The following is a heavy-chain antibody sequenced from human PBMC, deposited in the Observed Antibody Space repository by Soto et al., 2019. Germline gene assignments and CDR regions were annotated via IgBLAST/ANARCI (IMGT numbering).Heavy chain of an antibody. CDR3: ARSSEVATIRVIPQTLAFDY. CDR2: INHSGST. CDR1: GGSFSGYY. Sequence: PSETLSLTCAVYGGSFSGYYWSWIRQPPGKGLEWIGEINHSGSTNYNPSLKSRVTISVDTSKNQFSLKLNSVTAADTAVYYCARSSEVATIRVIPQTLAFDYWGQGTLVTVSS. V-gene: IGHV4-34*01. D-gene: IGHD5-12*01. J-gene: IGHJ4*02.